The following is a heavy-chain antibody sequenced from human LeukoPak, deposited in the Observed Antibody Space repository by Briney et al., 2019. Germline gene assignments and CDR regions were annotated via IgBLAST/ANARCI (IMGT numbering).Heavy chain of an antibody. CDR3: ARRDHGYSSYEAINWFDP. Sequence: GESLKISCKGSGYSFTSYWIGWVRQMPGKGLEWMGIIYPGDSDTRYSPSFQGQVTISADKSISTAYLQWSSLKASDTAMYYCARRDHGYSSYEAINWFDPWGQGTLVTVSS. J-gene: IGHJ5*02. CDR2: IYPGDSDT. CDR1: GYSFTSYW. D-gene: IGHD5-12*01. V-gene: IGHV5-51*01.